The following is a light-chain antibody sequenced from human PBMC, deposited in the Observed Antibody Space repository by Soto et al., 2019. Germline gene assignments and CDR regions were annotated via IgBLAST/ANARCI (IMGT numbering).Light chain of an antibody. CDR3: SSYAGSTTYVV. CDR1: SSDVGSYNL. Sequence: QSALTQPASVSGSPGQSITISCTGTSSDVGSYNLVSWYQQHPGKAPKLMIYEDTKRPSGVSNRFSGAKSGNTASLTISGLKAEDESDYYCSSYAGSTTYVVFGGGTKVTVL. CDR2: EDT. J-gene: IGLJ2*01. V-gene: IGLV2-23*01.